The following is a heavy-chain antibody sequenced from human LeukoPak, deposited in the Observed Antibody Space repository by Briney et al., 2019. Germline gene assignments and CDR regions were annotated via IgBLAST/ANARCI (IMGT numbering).Heavy chain of an antibody. CDR3: AREDPWSGYYGMDV. CDR2: ISYDGSNK. D-gene: IGHD3-10*02. V-gene: IGHV3-30-3*01. Sequence: PGRSLRLSCAASGFTFSGYAMNWVRQAPGKGLEWVVVISYDGSNKYYADSVKGRFTISRDNSKNTLYVQMNSLRAEDTAVYYCAREDPWSGYYGMDVWGQGTTVTVSS. J-gene: IGHJ6*02. CDR1: GFTFSGYA.